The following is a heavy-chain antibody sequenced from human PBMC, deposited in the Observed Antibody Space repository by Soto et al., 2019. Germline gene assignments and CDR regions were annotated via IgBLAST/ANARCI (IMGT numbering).Heavy chain of an antibody. J-gene: IGHJ3*02. CDR2: ISPYNGRA. D-gene: IGHD3-10*01. V-gene: IGHV1-18*01. Sequence: FTRYSVHVVGEARAPGPELMGWISPYNGRANYAQKLQGRVTMTTDTSTSTAYMELRSLRSDDTAVYYCARGLYGSAQGSDPFDIWGQGTMVT. CDR3: ARGLYGSAQGSDPFDI. CDR1: FTRYS.